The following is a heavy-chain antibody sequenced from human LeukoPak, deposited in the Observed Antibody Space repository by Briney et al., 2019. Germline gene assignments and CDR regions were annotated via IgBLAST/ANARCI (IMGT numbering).Heavy chain of an antibody. CDR1: GYTFTSYY. J-gene: IGHJ3*02. CDR2: INPSGGST. CDR3: ARDYVATTNVPAFDI. D-gene: IGHD5-12*01. Sequence: ASVKVSCKASGYTFTSYYMHWVRQAPGQGLEWMGIINPSGGSTSYAQKFQGRVTMTRDTSTSTVYMELSSLRSEDTAVYYCARDYVATTNVPAFDIWGQGTMATVSS. V-gene: IGHV1-46*01.